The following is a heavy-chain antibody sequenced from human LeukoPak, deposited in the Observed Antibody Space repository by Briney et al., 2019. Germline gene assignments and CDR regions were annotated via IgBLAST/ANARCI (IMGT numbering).Heavy chain of an antibody. J-gene: IGHJ6*02. CDR3: ARDDYGGNVGYYYYGMDV. D-gene: IGHD4-23*01. CDR1: GGSISSGDYY. CDR2: IYYSGST. Sequence: SETLSLTCTVYGGSISSGDYYWSWIRQPPGKSLEWIGYIYYSGSTYYNPSLKSRVTISVDTSKNQFSLKLSSVTAADTAVYYCARDDYGGNVGYYYYGMDVWGQGTTVTVSS. V-gene: IGHV4-30-4*01.